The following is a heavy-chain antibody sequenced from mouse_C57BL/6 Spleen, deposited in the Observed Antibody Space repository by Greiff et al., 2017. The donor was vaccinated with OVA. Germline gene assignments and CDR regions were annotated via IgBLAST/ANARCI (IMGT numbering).Heavy chain of an antibody. J-gene: IGHJ1*03. Sequence: VKLMESGAELVRPGASVKLSCKASGYTFTDYYINWVKQRPGQGLEWIGWIYPRDGSTKYTEKFKGKATLTVDTSSSTAYMELHSLTSENSAVYFGARYYGSSWYFDVWGTGTTVTVSS. CDR1: GYTFTDYY. CDR3: ARYYGSSWYFDV. D-gene: IGHD1-1*01. V-gene: IGHV1-85*01. CDR2: IYPRDGST.